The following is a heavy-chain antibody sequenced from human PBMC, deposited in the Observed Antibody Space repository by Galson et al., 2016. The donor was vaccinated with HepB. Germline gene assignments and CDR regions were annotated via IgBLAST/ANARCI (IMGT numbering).Heavy chain of an antibody. J-gene: IGHJ6*02. CDR1: GFTVSSNH. CDR3: ARFSEYTSSSGSIVKLNQYYYGMDV. Sequence: SLRLSCAASGFTVSSNHMSWVRQAPGKGLEWLSVTYSGGSTYYADSVKDRFTISRDSSKNTVYLQMSSLRAEDPAVYHCARFSEYTSSSGSIVKLNQYYYGMDVWGQGTTVTVSS. CDR2: TYSGGST. V-gene: IGHV3-66*01. D-gene: IGHD6-6*01.